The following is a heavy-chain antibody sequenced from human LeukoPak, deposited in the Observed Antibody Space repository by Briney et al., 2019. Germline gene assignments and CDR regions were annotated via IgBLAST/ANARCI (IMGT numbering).Heavy chain of an antibody. V-gene: IGHV1-2*02. J-gene: IGHJ5*02. CDR3: ARDLRYYDFWSGTP. CDR2: INPNSGGT. D-gene: IGHD3-3*01. CDR1: GYTFTSYG. Sequence: GASVKVSCKASGYTFTSYGISWVRQAPGQGLEWMGWINPNSGGTNYAQKFQGRVTMTRDTSISTAYMELTRLRSDDTAVYYCARDLRYYDFWSGTPWGQGTLVTVSS.